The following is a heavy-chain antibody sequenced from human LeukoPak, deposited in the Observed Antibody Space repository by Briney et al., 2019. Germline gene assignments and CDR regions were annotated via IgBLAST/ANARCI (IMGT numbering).Heavy chain of an antibody. J-gene: IGHJ4*02. D-gene: IGHD5-12*01. V-gene: IGHV1-69*06. CDR3: ARGYSGYDSRGTFGFDY. CDR2: IIPIFGTA. CDR1: GGTFSSYA. Sequence: ASVKVSCKASGGTFSSYAISWVRQAPGQGLEWMGGIIPIFGTANYAQKFQGRVTITADKSTSTAYMELSSLRSEDTAVYYCARGYSGYDSRGTFGFDYWGQGTLVTVSS.